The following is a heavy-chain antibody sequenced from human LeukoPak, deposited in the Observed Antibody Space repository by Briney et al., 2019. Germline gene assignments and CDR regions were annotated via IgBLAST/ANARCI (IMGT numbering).Heavy chain of an antibody. CDR1: GGSISDYS. D-gene: IGHD6-25*01. J-gene: IGHJ4*02. V-gene: IGHV4-59*01. CDR2: IYYSGSA. CDR3: ARAGGVKTAALDLDY. Sequence: SETLSLTCTVSGGSISDYSWSWIRQPPGKGLEWIGNIYYSGSANHNPSLKSRVTKSRDTSKNQFSLKLTSVTTADTAVYYCARAGGVKTAALDLDYWGQGTLVTVSS.